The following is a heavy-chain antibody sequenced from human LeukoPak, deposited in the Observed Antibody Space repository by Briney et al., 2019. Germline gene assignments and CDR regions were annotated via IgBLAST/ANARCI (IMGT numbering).Heavy chain of an antibody. CDR3: ARAVTNIDY. Sequence: PSETLSLTCAVSGYSISSGYYCGWIRQPPGKGLEWFGSIYHSGSTYYNPSLKSRVTITVDTSKNKFSLKLSSVTAADTAVDDCARAVTNIDYWGQGTLVTVSS. CDR2: IYHSGST. J-gene: IGHJ4*02. CDR1: GYSISSGYY. D-gene: IGHD4-17*01. V-gene: IGHV4-38-2*01.